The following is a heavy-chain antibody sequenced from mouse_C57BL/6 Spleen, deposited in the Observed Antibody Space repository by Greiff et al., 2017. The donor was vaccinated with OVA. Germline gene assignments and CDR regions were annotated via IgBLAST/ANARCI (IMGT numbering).Heavy chain of an antibody. CDR2: ISDGGSYT. V-gene: IGHV5-4*01. D-gene: IGHD5-5*01. J-gene: IGHJ3*01. Sequence: EVKVVESGGGLVKPGGSLKLSCAASGFTFSSYALSLVRQTPEKRLEWVATISDGGSYTYYPDKVKGRFTISRDNAKNNLYLQMSHLKSEDTAMYYCARELPWAYWGQGTLVTVSA. CDR1: GFTFSSYA. CDR3: ARELPWAY.